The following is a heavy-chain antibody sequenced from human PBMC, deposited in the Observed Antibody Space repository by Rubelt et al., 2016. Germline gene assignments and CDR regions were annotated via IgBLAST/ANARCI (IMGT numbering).Heavy chain of an antibody. CDR1: GYTFTSYY. V-gene: IGHV1-46*01. D-gene: IGHD4-17*01. CDR2: INPSGGST. CDR3: GRAWDYGDRFPIDD. Sequence: QVQLVQSGAEVKKPGASVKVSCKASGYTFTSYYMHWVRQAPGQGLEWMGIINPSGGSTSYAQKFQGRVTLTTDTSTNTAYMELTNLKSDDTAVYYCGRAWDYGDRFPIDDWGQGTLVTVSS. J-gene: IGHJ4*02.